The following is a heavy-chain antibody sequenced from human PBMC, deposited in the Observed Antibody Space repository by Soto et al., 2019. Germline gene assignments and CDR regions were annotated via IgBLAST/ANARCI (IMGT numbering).Heavy chain of an antibody. CDR2: LYHIGST. CDR1: GYSISSGNY. Sequence: PSETLSLTCAASGYSISSGNYWAWIRQPPRRGLEGIGSLYHIGSTHYNTSIKSRVTISVDTSKNHFSLELSSVTAADTAMYYCGSSTSCYDESCVDVWGQGTMVTVSS. J-gene: IGHJ6*02. V-gene: IGHV4-38-2*01. CDR3: GSSTSCYDESCVDV. D-gene: IGHD2-2*01.